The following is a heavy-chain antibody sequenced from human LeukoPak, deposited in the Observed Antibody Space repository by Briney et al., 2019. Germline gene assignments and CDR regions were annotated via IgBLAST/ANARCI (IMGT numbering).Heavy chain of an antibody. CDR3: ARVRATGAFDI. V-gene: IGHV4-34*01. J-gene: IGHJ3*02. Sequence: SETLSLTCAVSGGSFSGYYWSWIRQPPGKGLEWIGEINHSGGTNYNPSLKSRVTMSVDTSKNQFSLKLSSVTAADTAVYYCARVRATGAFDIWGQGTMVTVSS. CDR1: GGSFSGYY. D-gene: IGHD5-12*01. CDR2: INHSGGT.